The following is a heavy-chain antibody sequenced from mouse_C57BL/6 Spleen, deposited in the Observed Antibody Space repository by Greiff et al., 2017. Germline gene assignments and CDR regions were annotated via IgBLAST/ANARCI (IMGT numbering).Heavy chain of an antibody. CDR2: IYPRDGST. D-gene: IGHD1-1*01. Sequence: QVQLQQSGPELVKPGASVKLSCKASGYTFTSYDINWVKQRPGQGLEWIGWIYPRDGSTKYNEKFKGKATLTLDTSSSTASMELHSLTSEDSAVYFCARAPLATSGRFDYWGQGTTLTVSS. CDR1: GYTFTSYD. CDR3: ARAPLATSGRFDY. V-gene: IGHV1-85*01. J-gene: IGHJ2*01.